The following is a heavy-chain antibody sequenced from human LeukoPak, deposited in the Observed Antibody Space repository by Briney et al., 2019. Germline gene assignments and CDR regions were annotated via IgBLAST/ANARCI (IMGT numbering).Heavy chain of an antibody. V-gene: IGHV4-61*01. D-gene: IGHD3-10*01. Sequence: SETLSLTCTVSGGSVSSGSYYWSWIRQPPGTGLEWIGYIYYSGSTNYNPSLKSRVTISVGTSKNQFSLKLSSVTAADTAVYYCARVGWDYGSGSYYFGYWGQGTLVTVSS. CDR3: ARVGWDYGSGSYYFGY. J-gene: IGHJ4*02. CDR1: GGSVSSGSYY. CDR2: IYYSGST.